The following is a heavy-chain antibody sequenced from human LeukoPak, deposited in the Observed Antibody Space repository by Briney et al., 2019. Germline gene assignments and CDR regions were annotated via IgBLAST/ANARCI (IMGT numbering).Heavy chain of an antibody. CDR1: GFTFSSYG. CDR2: ISGSGGST. D-gene: IGHD3-22*01. Sequence: GGTLRLSCAASGFTFSSYGMGWVRQAPGKGLEWVSAISGSGGSTYYADSVKGRFTISRDNSKNTLYLQMNSLRAEDTAVYYCAKPTADYYDSSGFPRWGQGTLVTVSS. J-gene: IGHJ4*02. V-gene: IGHV3-23*01. CDR3: AKPTADYYDSSGFPR.